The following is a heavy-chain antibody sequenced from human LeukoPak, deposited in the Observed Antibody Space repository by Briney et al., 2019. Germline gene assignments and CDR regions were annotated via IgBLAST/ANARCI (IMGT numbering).Heavy chain of an antibody. J-gene: IGHJ4*02. CDR3: ASGYYDSSGYHFDY. D-gene: IGHD3-22*01. Sequence: SETLSLTCTVSGGSISSYYWSWIRQPPGKGLEWIGYIYYSGSTNCNPSLKSRVTISVDTSKNQFSLKLSSVTAADTAVYYCASGYYDSSGYHFDYWGQGTLVTVSS. CDR1: GGSISSYY. CDR2: IYYSGST. V-gene: IGHV4-59*01.